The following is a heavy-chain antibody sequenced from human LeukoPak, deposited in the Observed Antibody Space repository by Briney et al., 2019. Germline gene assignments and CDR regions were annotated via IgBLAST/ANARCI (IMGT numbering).Heavy chain of an antibody. D-gene: IGHD3-3*01. J-gene: IGHJ6*02. CDR3: ASDHGSDFWSGYYYYYGMDV. V-gene: IGHV4-59*08. Sequence: SETLSLTCTVSGGSISSYYWSWIRQPPGKGLEWIGYIYYSGSTNYNPSLKSRVTISVDTSKNQFSLNLSSVTAADTAVYYCASDHGSDFWSGYYYYYGMDVWGQGTTVTVSS. CDR2: IYYSGST. CDR1: GGSISSYY.